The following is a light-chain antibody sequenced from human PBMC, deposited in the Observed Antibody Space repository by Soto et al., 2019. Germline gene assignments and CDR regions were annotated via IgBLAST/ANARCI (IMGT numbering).Light chain of an antibody. CDR3: SSYAGSNNWV. CDR2: EVS. Sequence: QSVLTQPPSASGSPGQSVTISCTGTSSDVGGYNYVSWYQQHPGKAPELMIYEVSKRPSGVPDRFSGSKSGNTASLTVSGLQAEDEADYYCSSYAGSNNWVFGGGTQLTVL. CDR1: SSDVGGYNY. V-gene: IGLV2-8*01. J-gene: IGLJ3*02.